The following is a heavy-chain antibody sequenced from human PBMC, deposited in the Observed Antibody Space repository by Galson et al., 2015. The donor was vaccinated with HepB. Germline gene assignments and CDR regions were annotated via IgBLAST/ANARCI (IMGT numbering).Heavy chain of an antibody. D-gene: IGHD6-19*01. Sequence: SLRLSCAASGFTFSSYWMSWVRQAPGKGLEWVANIKQDGSEKYYVDSVKGRFTVSRDNAKNSLYLQMNSLRAEDTAVYYCARDGYNSGWFAGWGYWGQGTLVTVSS. CDR2: IKQDGSEK. CDR1: GFTFSSYW. V-gene: IGHV3-7*03. CDR3: ARDGYNSGWFAGWGY. J-gene: IGHJ4*02.